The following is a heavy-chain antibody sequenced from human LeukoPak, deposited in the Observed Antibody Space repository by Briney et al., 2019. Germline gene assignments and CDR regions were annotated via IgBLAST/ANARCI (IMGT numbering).Heavy chain of an antibody. D-gene: IGHD1-26*01. Sequence: GRHLRISGAAPGIIFNSHAMSGVRGAPVKRRDWVSSIIDSGISTYYADSVKGRFTISRDNSKNTLYLQMNSLRAEDTAVYYCAKGSRGNYDYWGQGTLVTVSS. CDR3: AKGSRGNYDY. CDR2: IIDSGIST. J-gene: IGHJ4*02. CDR1: GIIFNSHA. V-gene: IGHV3-23*01.